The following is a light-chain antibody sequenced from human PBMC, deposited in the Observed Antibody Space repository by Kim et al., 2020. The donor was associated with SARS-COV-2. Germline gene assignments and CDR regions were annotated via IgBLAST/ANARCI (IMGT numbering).Light chain of an antibody. V-gene: IGLV2-14*04. CDR3: SSYTTNSTLV. Sequence: GQSITLSCTGTSSDVGAFNYVSYYQQHPGKAPKLIIYDVSKRPSGVSNRFSGSKSGNTASLTISGLQAEDEAVYYCSSYTTNSTLVFGGGTQLTVL. J-gene: IGLJ2*01. CDR2: DVS. CDR1: SSDVGAFNY.